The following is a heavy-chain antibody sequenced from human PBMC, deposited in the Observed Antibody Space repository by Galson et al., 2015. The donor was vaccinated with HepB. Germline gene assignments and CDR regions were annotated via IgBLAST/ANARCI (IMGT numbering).Heavy chain of an antibody. D-gene: IGHD1-26*01. CDR1: GFTFSSYS. CDR2: ISSSSSTI. V-gene: IGHV3-48*01. Sequence: LRLSCAASGFTFSSYSMNWVRQAPGKGLEWVSYISSSSSTIYYADSVKGRFTISRDNAKNSLYLQMNSLRAEDTAVYYCARDGTWAPFDNWGQGILVTISS. J-gene: IGHJ4*02. CDR3: ARDGTWAPFDN.